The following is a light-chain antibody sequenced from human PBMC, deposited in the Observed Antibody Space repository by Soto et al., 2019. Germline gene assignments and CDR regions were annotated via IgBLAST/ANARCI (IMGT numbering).Light chain of an antibody. Sequence: DIQMTQSPSSLSASVGDRVTITCRASQSISSYLNWYQQKPGKAPKLLIYAASSLESGVPSRFSGSGSGTELTITISSLQPGDFETYYCQQYNSYSETFGQGTKVDIK. CDR1: QSISSY. J-gene: IGKJ1*01. CDR3: QQYNSYSET. CDR2: AAS. V-gene: IGKV1-39*01.